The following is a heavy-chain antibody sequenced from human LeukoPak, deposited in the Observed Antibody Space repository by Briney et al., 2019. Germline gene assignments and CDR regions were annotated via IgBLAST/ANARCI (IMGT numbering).Heavy chain of an antibody. Sequence: GGSLRLSCAASGFTFSSYAMHWVRQPPGKGLEWVAVISYDGSNKYYADSVKGRFTISRDNSKNTLYLQMNSLRAEDTAVYYCARVKGVRFYGMDVWGQGTTVTVSS. CDR1: GFTFSSYA. D-gene: IGHD3-10*01. J-gene: IGHJ6*02. CDR2: ISYDGSNK. CDR3: ARVKGVRFYGMDV. V-gene: IGHV3-30-3*01.